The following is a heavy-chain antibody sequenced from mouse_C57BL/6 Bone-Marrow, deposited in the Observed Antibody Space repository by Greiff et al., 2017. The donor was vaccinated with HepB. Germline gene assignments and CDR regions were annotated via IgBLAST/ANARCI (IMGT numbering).Heavy chain of an antibody. CDR1: GYTFTSYW. J-gene: IGHJ4*01. D-gene: IGHD1-1*01. Sequence: QVQLQQSGAELVKPGASVKLSCKASGYTFTSYWMHWVKQRPGRGLEWIGRIDPNSGGTKYNEKFKSKATLTVDKPSSTAYMQLSSLTSEDSAVYYCARGITTVDYYAMDYWGQGTSVTVSS. CDR3: ARGITTVDYYAMDY. CDR2: IDPNSGGT. V-gene: IGHV1-72*01.